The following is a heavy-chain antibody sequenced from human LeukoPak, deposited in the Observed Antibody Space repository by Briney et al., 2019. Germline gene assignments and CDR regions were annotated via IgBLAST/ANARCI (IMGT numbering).Heavy chain of an antibody. CDR3: ARYLDYGGNSRVFQH. CDR2: INHSGST. D-gene: IGHD4-23*01. J-gene: IGHJ1*01. V-gene: IGHV4-34*01. CDR1: GGSFSGYY. Sequence: SETLSLTCAVYGGSFSGYYWSWIRQPPGKGLEWIGEINHSGSTNYNPSLKSRVTISIDTSKNQFSLKLSSVTAADTAFYYCARYLDYGGNSRVFQHWGQGTLVTVSS.